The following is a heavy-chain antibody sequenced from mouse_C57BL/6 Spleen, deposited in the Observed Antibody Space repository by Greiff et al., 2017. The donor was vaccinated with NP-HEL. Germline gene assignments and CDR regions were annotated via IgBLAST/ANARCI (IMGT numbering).Heavy chain of an antibody. Sequence: VQLQESGAELARPGASVKLSCKASGYTFTSYGISWVKQRTGQGLEWIGEIYPRSGNTYYNEKFKGKATLTADKSSSTAYMELRSLTSEDSAVYFCARKGFITTVVATHFDVWGTGTTVTVSS. CDR2: IYPRSGNT. CDR3: ARKGFITTVVATHFDV. V-gene: IGHV1-81*01. J-gene: IGHJ1*03. D-gene: IGHD1-1*01. CDR1: GYTFTSYG.